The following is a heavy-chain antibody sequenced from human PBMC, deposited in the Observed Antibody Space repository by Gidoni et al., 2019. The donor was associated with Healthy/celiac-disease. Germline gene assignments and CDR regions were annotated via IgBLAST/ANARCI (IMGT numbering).Heavy chain of an antibody. Sequence: EVQLVQSGAEVKKHGESLRISCKGSGYSFASYRISWVRQMPGKDMEWMGRIDPSGSSPNDSPSFQGHVTISADKSISTAYLQWSSLKASDTAMYYCATFGYCSGGSCYSRWGQGTLVTVSS. J-gene: IGHJ4*02. V-gene: IGHV5-10-1*03. D-gene: IGHD2-15*01. CDR3: ATFGYCSGGSCYSR. CDR2: IDPSGSSP. CDR1: GYSFASYR.